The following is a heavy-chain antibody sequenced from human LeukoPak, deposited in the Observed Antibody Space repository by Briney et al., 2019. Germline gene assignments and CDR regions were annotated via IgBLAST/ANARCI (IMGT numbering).Heavy chain of an antibody. CDR2: IYYSGST. CDR1: GGSISSSSYY. CDR3: AQIGTENCSGGSCYSWGYYYYYYYMDV. D-gene: IGHD2-15*01. J-gene: IGHJ6*03. Sequence: SETLSLTCTVSGGSISSSSYYWGWVRQPPGKGLEWIGSIYYSGSTYYNPPLKSRVTISVDTSKNQFSLKLSSVTAADTAVYYCAQIGTENCSGGSCYSWGYYYYYYYMDVWGKGTTVTVSS. V-gene: IGHV4-39*01.